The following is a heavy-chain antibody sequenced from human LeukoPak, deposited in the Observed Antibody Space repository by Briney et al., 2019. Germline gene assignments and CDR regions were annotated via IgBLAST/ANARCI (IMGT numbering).Heavy chain of an antibody. CDR1: GFTFSSYG. J-gene: IGHJ6*03. D-gene: IGHD5-12*01. CDR2: ISYDGSNK. Sequence: GRSLRLSCAASGFTFSSYGMHWVRQAPGKGLEWVAVISYDGSNKYYADSVKGRFTISRDNSKNTLYLQMNSLRAEDTAVYYCAKDGKVATIYYYYYMDVWGKGTTVTISS. V-gene: IGHV3-30*18. CDR3: AKDGKVATIYYYYYMDV.